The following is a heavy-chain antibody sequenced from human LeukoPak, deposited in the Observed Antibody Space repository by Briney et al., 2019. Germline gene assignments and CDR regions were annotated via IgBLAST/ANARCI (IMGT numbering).Heavy chain of an antibody. V-gene: IGHV1-69*01. CDR3: ASALDCSSTSCSGRVAFDI. J-gene: IGHJ3*02. Sequence: ASVKVSCKASGGTFSSYAISWVRQAPGQGLEWMGGIIPIFGTANYAQKFQGRVTITADESTSTAYMELSSLRSEDTAVYYCASALDCSSTSCSGRVAFDIWGQGTMVTVPS. CDR2: IIPIFGTA. CDR1: GGTFSSYA. D-gene: IGHD2-2*01.